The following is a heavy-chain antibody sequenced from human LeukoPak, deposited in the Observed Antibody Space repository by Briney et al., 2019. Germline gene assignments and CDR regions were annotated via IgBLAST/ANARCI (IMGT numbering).Heavy chain of an antibody. D-gene: IGHD2-21*01. CDR3: TRVGNAIIGTDPVDY. CDR2: IRSKTYGGAA. V-gene: IGHV3-49*04. CDR1: GFTFGDYA. J-gene: IGHJ4*02. Sequence: PGGSLRLSCAASGFTFGDYAVSWVRQAPGKGLEWVGFIRSKTYGGAADYAASVQGRFTISRDDSKSIAYLQMNSLKIEDTAVYYCTRVGNAIIGTDPVDYWGQGTLVTVSS.